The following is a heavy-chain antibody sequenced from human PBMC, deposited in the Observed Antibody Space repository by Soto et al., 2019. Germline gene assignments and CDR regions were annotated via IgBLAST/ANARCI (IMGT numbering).Heavy chain of an antibody. CDR1: GGSFGNSA. J-gene: IGHJ4*02. Sequence: QVLLVQSGAEVKKPGSSVKISCKASGGSFGNSAINWVRQTPGQGLEWLGGFIPVSRTLNYAQKVQGRVTITADESTGTAYMTLNSLASNDTAVYYCATGVIWIGYFTVDSWGQGTRVTVSS. CDR2: FIPVSRTL. D-gene: IGHD3-3*01. CDR3: ATGVIWIGYFTVDS. V-gene: IGHV1-69*01.